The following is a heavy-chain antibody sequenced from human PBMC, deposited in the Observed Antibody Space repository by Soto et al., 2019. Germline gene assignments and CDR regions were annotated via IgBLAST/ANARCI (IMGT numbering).Heavy chain of an antibody. V-gene: IGHV2-5*02. CDR3: AHIDPEIVTVGGHGGFDY. CDR1: GFSLTSGVG. J-gene: IGHJ4*02. D-gene: IGHD5-12*01. CDR2: IYWDDDK. Sequence: QITLKESGPTLVRPPQTLTLTCTFSGFSLTSGVGVGWIRQPPGKALEWLALIYWDDDKRYSPSLKNRLTITKDTSKHQVVLTRTNVGPVDTATYFCAHIDPEIVTVGGHGGFDYWGQGTLVTVSS.